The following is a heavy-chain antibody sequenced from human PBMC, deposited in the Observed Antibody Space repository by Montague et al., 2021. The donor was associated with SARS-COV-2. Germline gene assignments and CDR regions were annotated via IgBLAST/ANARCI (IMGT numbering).Heavy chain of an antibody. J-gene: IGHJ5*02. Sequence: SLRLSCAASGFTFSSYSMNWVRQAPGKGLEWVSSISSSSSYIYYADSVKGRFTISRDNAKNSLYLQMNSLRAGDTAVYYCARDYHYDILTGYYSSWGQGTLVTVSS. CDR3: ARDYHYDILTGYYSS. CDR2: ISSSSSYI. CDR1: GFTFSSYS. V-gene: IGHV3-21*01. D-gene: IGHD3-9*01.